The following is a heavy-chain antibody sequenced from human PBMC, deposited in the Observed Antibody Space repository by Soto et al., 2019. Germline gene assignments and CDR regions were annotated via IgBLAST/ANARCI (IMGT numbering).Heavy chain of an antibody. Sequence: ASVKVSCKASGYTFTSYGISWVRQAPGQGLEWMGWISAYNGNTNYAQKLQGRVTMTTDTSTSTAYMELRSLRSDDTAVYYCARDTSAYYGSGVIDYWGQGTLVTVSS. CDR2: ISAYNGNT. CDR1: GYTFTSYG. CDR3: ARDTSAYYGSGVIDY. V-gene: IGHV1-18*01. J-gene: IGHJ4*02. D-gene: IGHD3-10*01.